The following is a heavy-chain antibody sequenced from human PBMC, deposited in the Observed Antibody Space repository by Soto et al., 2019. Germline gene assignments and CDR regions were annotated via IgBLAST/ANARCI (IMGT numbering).Heavy chain of an antibody. CDR1: GFTFSIYW. J-gene: IGHJ6*02. V-gene: IGHV3-74*01. Sequence: EVQLVESGGGLVQPGGSLRLSCAASGFTFSIYWMHWVRQAPGKGLVWVSRINGDGSSTSYGDSVKGRFTISRDNAKNTLYLQMNSLRAEDTAVYYCARDSSGSNAFDYYYYGMDVWGQGTTVTVSS. D-gene: IGHD6-19*01. CDR2: INGDGSST. CDR3: ARDSSGSNAFDYYYYGMDV.